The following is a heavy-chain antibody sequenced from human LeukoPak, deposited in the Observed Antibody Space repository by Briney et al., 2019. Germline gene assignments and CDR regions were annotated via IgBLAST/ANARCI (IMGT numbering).Heavy chain of an antibody. V-gene: IGHV3-53*01. CDR1: GFTFSGFA. D-gene: IGHD3-22*01. J-gene: IGHJ3*02. CDR2: IYSGGST. Sequence: PGGSLRLSCAASGFTFSGFAMTWVRQAPGKGLEWVSVIYSGGSTYYADSVKGRFTISRDNSKNTLYLQMNSLRAEDTAVYYCARDSHYDSSGYYLAFDIWGQGTMVTVSS. CDR3: ARDSHYDSSGYYLAFDI.